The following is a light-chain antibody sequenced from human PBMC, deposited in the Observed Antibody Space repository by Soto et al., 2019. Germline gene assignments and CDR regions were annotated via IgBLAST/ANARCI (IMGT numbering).Light chain of an antibody. V-gene: IGLV2-14*01. CDR1: SSDVGGYNY. J-gene: IGLJ1*01. CDR3: SSYTSSRAYV. CDR2: EVS. Sequence: QSALTQPPSVSGAPGQRVTISCTGTSSDVGGYNYVSWYQQQSGKAPKLMIHEVSNRPSGVSNRFSGSKSGNTASLTISGLQAEDEADYYCSSYTSSRAYVFGIGTKV.